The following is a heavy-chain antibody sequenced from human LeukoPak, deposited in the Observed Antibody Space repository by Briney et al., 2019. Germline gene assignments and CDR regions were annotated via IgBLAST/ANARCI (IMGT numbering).Heavy chain of an antibody. CDR2: FDPEDGET. V-gene: IGHV1-24*01. D-gene: IGHD3-10*01. CDR1: GYTFISYT. CDR3: ATDLVWFGELFNDY. Sequence: ASVKISCKASGYTFISYTLHWVRQAPGKGLEWMGGFDPEDGETIYAQKFQGRVTMTEDTSTDTAYMELSSLRSEDTAVYYCATDLVWFGELFNDYWGQGTLVTVSS. J-gene: IGHJ4*02.